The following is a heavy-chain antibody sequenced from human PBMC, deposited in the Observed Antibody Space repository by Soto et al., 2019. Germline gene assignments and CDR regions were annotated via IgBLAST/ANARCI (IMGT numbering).Heavy chain of an antibody. Sequence: QVQLQESGPGLVKASETLSLTCTVSSGSFSTYYWSWIRQPAGKGLGWIGRIYSTGSTLYNTSLKRRITMSVDTSKNQFSLKLSSVTAADTAVYYCAGGAAADYFDYWGQGTLVTVSS. CDR2: IYSTGST. CDR3: AGGAAADYFDY. D-gene: IGHD6-13*01. CDR1: SGSFSTYY. J-gene: IGHJ4*02. V-gene: IGHV4-4*07.